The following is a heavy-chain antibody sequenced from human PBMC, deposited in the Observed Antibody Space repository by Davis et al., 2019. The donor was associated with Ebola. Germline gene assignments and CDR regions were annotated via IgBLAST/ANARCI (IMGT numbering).Heavy chain of an antibody. J-gene: IGHJ4*02. V-gene: IGHV2-5*08. D-gene: IGHD3-10*01. CDR2: IYWDDDK. CDR3: ARTLWYFDY. CDR1: GFSLSTRGMC. Sequence: SGPTLVKPTQTLTLTCTFSGFSLSTRGMCVSWIRQPPGKALEWLAVIYWDDDKRYSPSLKSRLTITKDTSKNQVVLTMTNMDPVDTATYFCARTLWYFDYWGQGTLVIVSS.